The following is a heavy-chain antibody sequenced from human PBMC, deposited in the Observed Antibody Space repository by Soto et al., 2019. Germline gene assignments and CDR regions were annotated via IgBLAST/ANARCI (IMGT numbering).Heavy chain of an antibody. Sequence: PGESLKISCKGSGYSFTSYWIGWVRQMPGKGLEWMGIIYPGDSDTRYSPSFQGQVTISADKSISTAYLQWSSLKASDTAMYYCAGLDYYGSANHSYHYGMNVWGQVTTVTVSS. V-gene: IGHV5-51*01. CDR1: GYSFTSYW. J-gene: IGHJ6*02. CDR2: IYPGDSDT. CDR3: AGLDYYGSANHSYHYGMNV. D-gene: IGHD3-10*01.